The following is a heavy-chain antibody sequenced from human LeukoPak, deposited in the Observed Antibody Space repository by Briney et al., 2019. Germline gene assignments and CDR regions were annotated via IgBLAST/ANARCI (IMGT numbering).Heavy chain of an antibody. CDR3: ARDRGSYYPPGAFDI. J-gene: IGHJ3*02. D-gene: IGHD1-26*01. V-gene: IGHV3-30-3*01. CDR1: GFTFSSYA. Sequence: PGGSLRLSCAASGFTFSSYAMHWVRQAPGKGLEWVAVISYDGSNKYYADSVKGRFTISRDNSKNTLYLQMNSLRAEDTAVYYCARDRGSYYPPGAFDIWGQGTVVTVSS. CDR2: ISYDGSNK.